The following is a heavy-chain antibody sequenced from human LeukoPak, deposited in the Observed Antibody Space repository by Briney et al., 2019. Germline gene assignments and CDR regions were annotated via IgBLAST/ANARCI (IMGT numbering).Heavy chain of an antibody. V-gene: IGHV3-23*01. Sequence: GESLRLSCAASGFTFSSYAMSWVRQAPGKGLEWVSGISTSGASTSNADSVKGRFTISRDNPRNTLYMQMNSLRAEDTALYYCAILHPYYDGSGYWVQWGQGTLDTVSS. J-gene: IGHJ4*02. CDR1: GFTFSSYA. D-gene: IGHD3-22*01. CDR2: ISTSGAST. CDR3: AILHPYYDGSGYWVQ.